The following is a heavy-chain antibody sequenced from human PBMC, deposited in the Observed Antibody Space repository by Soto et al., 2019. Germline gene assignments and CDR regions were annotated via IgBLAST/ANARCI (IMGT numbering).Heavy chain of an antibody. J-gene: IGHJ5*02. Sequence: GGSLRLSCAASGFTFSSYAMSWVRQAPGKGLEWVSAISGSGGSTYYADSVKGRFTISRDNSKNTLYLQMNSLRAEDTAVYYCAKAGRYYYDSSGYSPNWFDPWGQGTLVTVSS. D-gene: IGHD3-22*01. CDR1: GFTFSSYA. CDR3: AKAGRYYYDSSGYSPNWFDP. V-gene: IGHV3-23*01. CDR2: ISGSGGST.